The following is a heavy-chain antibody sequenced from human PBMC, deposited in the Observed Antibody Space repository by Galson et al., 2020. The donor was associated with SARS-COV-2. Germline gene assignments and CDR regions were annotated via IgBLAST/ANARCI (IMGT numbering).Heavy chain of an antibody. Sequence: TGGSLRLSCAASGLTFSSYAMSWVRQAPGKGLEWVSAISGSGGSTYYADSVKGRFTISRDNSKNTLYLQMNSLRAEDTAVYYCAKDGEIEYSSGWYDYWGQGTLVTVSS. CDR2: ISGSGGST. CDR1: GLTFSSYA. J-gene: IGHJ4*02. D-gene: IGHD6-19*01. CDR3: AKDGEIEYSSGWYDY. V-gene: IGHV3-23*01.